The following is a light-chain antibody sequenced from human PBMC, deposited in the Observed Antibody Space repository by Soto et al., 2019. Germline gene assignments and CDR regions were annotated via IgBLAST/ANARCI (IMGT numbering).Light chain of an antibody. V-gene: IGKV3-20*01. CDR2: GAS. J-gene: IGKJ4*01. CDR3: QQYGSSALT. Sequence: EIVLTQSPGTLSLSPGERATLSCRASQSVSSIYLAWYQQKPGQAPRLLIYGASSRPTGNPDRFSGSGSGTDFTLTISRLEPEDFAVYYCQQYGSSALTFGGGTKVEIK. CDR1: QSVSSIY.